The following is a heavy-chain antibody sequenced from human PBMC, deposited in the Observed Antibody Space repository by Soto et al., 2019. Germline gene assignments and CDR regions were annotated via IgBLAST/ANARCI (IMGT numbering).Heavy chain of an antibody. CDR2: IIPNYEAA. D-gene: IGHD2-15*01. Sequence: QVQLVQSGAEVRKPGSSVKVSCEASGGSFNNYVISWLRQAPGQGLEWMGGIIPNYEAANYAQKFRGRLTSTATNATDTASMELNRLRPGVTATDYCARYWNAGTRYAAFDIWGQGTTVIVSS. CDR1: GGSFNNYV. V-gene: IGHV1-69*06. J-gene: IGHJ3*02. CDR3: ARYWNAGTRYAAFDI.